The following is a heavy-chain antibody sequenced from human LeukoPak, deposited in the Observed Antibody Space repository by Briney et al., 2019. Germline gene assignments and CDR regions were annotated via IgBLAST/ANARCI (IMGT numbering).Heavy chain of an antibody. CDR3: ARDQGIAAAGWGYFDY. D-gene: IGHD6-13*01. V-gene: IGHV3-53*01. CDR2: IYFGGST. Sequence: GGSLRLSCAASGFTVSSNYMSWVRQAPGKGLEWVAVIYFGGSTYYADSVQGRFTISRDNPKNTLYLQMNSLRAEDTAVYYCARDQGIAAAGWGYFDYWGRGTLVTVSS. CDR1: GFTVSSNY. J-gene: IGHJ4*02.